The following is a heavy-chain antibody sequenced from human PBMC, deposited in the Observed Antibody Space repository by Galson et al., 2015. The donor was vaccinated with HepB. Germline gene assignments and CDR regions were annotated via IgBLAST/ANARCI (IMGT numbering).Heavy chain of an antibody. Sequence: PALVTPTQTLTLTCTFSGFSLSTTGVGGGWIRQPPGKAMEWLALIYWDDDKRYSPSLKSRLTITMDTSKNQVILIMTNMDPVDTATYYCAHRQDDILTGDYSEDWGQGTLVTVTS. V-gene: IGHV2-5*02. CDR1: GFSLSTTGVG. CDR2: IYWDDDK. J-gene: IGHJ4*02. CDR3: AHRQDDILTGDYSED. D-gene: IGHD3-9*01.